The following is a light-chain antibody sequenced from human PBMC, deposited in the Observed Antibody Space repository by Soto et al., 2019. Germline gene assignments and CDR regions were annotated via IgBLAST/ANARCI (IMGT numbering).Light chain of an antibody. V-gene: IGKV3-20*01. CDR3: QQYATSPT. CDR2: GAS. J-gene: IGKJ5*01. CDR1: QRISSDY. Sequence: EIVLTQSAGTLSLSPGERATLSCRASQRISSDYLAWYQQNPGQPPRLLIYGASSRPTGIPDRFSGSGSGTDFTLTISRLQPEDFAVYYCQQYATSPTFGQGTRLEI.